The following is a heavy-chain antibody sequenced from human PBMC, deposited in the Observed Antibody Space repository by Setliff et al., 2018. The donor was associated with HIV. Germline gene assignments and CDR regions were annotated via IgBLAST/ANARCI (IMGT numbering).Heavy chain of an antibody. J-gene: IGHJ4*02. CDR2: INVGGGTK. CDR3: WTHHGDPDY. V-gene: IGHV3-11*04. CDR1: GFDFDNLY. Sequence: PGGSLRLSCAASGFDFDNLYMAWIRQAPGKGLEWVSYINVGGGTKYYADSVRGRFTSSRDDAKRSLYLEMKSLRAEDTAIYYCWTHHGDPDYWGQGTRVTVSS.